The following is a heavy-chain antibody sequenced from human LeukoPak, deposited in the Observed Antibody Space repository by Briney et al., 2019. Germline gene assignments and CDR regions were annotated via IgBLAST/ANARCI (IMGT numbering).Heavy chain of an antibody. J-gene: IGHJ6*02. CDR3: ASDRKGVAVAGEDFYYYGMDV. CDR1: GGTFSSYT. Sequence: SVKVSCKASGGTFSSYTISWVRQAPGQGLEWMGRIIPILGIANYAQKFQGRVTITADKSTSTAYMGLSSLRSEDTAVYYCASDRKGVAVAGEDFYYYGMDVWGQGTTVTVSS. V-gene: IGHV1-69*02. D-gene: IGHD6-19*01. CDR2: IIPILGIA.